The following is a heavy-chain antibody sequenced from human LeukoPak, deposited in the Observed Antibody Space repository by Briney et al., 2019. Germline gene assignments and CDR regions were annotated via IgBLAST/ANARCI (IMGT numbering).Heavy chain of an antibody. Sequence: SETLSLTCTVSGDSINNNNYYWAWIRQSPGKGLEWIGSIYYRGSTYYNPSLKSRLIMSVDTAGNHFSLRLTSVTAADTAIYYCARHNYYNFWNALNWFDPWGQGTLVTVSS. D-gene: IGHD3-3*01. V-gene: IGHV4-39*01. CDR2: IYYRGST. J-gene: IGHJ5*02. CDR3: ARHNYYNFWNALNWFDP. CDR1: GDSINNNNYY.